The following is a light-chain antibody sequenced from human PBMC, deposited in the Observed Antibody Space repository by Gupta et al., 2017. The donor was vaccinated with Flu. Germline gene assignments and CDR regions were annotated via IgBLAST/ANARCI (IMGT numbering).Light chain of an antibody. CDR1: SSNIGSNY. Sequence: GSSSNIGSNYVYWYQQRPGTAPKLLIYRNNQRPSGVPDRFSGSKSGTSASLAISGLRSEDEADYYCAAWDDSLVVFGGGTKLTVL. V-gene: IGLV1-47*01. CDR3: AAWDDSLVV. CDR2: RNN. J-gene: IGLJ2*01.